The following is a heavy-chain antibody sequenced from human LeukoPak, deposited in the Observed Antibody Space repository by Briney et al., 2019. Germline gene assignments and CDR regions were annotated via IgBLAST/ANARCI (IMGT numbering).Heavy chain of an antibody. J-gene: IGHJ4*02. V-gene: IGHV4-31*03. CDR3: ARDGRADTAMVTAV. CDR1: GSSISSGGYY. CDR2: IYYSGST. Sequence: SETLSLTCTVSGSSISSGGYYWSWIRQHPGKGLEWIGYIYYSGSTYYNPSLKSRVTISVDTSKNQFSLKLSSVTAADTAVYYCARDGRADTAMVTAVWGQGTLVTVSS. D-gene: IGHD5-18*01.